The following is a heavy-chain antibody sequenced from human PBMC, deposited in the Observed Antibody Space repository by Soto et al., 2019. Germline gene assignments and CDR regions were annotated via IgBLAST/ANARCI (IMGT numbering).Heavy chain of an antibody. Sequence: QVQLVESGGGVVQPGRCLRLSCVASGFTLSNYGMHWVRQAPGKGLEWVALISSGGRSTDYADSVKGRFTISRDNSKNMGYLQMNSLRAGDTAVYYCVRDSGCSSTSCLLNWFDPWGQGTLVTVSS. CDR3: VRDSGCSSTSCLLNWFDP. D-gene: IGHD2-2*01. CDR1: GFTLSNYG. CDR2: ISSGGRST. J-gene: IGHJ5*02. V-gene: IGHV3-30*03.